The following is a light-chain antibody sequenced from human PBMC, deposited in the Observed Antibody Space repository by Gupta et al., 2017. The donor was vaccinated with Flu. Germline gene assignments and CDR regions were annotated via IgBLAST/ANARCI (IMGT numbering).Light chain of an antibody. Sequence: TVVTPEPSFSVSPGGTVTITCALSSGSVSTSSYHSWYQQTPGQAPRTLIYSINTRSSGVPDRFSGSKPGNTAALTITGAQADDESDYYCAAYTGSGSWVFGGGTKLTVL. CDR3: AAYTGSGSWV. CDR1: SGSVSTSSY. J-gene: IGLJ3*02. CDR2: SIN. V-gene: IGLV8-61*01.